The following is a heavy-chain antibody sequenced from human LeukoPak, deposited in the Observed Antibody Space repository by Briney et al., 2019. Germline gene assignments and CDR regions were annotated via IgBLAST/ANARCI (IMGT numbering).Heavy chain of an antibody. V-gene: IGHV3-7*01. CDR1: GFTFSSYW. D-gene: IGHD1-26*01. J-gene: IGHJ4*02. CDR3: TRSPPTAGGALGRGNYFDD. CDR2: IKQDGSEK. Sequence: GGSLRLSCAASGFTFSSYWMSWVRQAPGKGLEWVANIKQDGSEKYYVDSVKGRFTISRDNAKNSLYLQMNSLRAEDTAVYYCTRSPPTAGGALGRGNYFDDWGQGTLATVSS.